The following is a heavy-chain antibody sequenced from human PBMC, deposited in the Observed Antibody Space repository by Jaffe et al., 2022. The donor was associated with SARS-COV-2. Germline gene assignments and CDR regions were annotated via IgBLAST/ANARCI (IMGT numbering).Heavy chain of an antibody. J-gene: IGHJ4*02. V-gene: IGHV3-33*01. Sequence: QVQLVESGGGVVQPGRSLRLSCAASGFTFSSYGMHWVRQAPGKGLEWVAVIWYDGSNKYYADSVKGRFTISRDNSKNTLYLQMNSLRAEDTAVYYCARVAAAVPGHLDYWGQGTLVTVSS. CDR2: IWYDGSNK. CDR3: ARVAAAVPGHLDY. D-gene: IGHD6-13*01. CDR1: GFTFSSYG.